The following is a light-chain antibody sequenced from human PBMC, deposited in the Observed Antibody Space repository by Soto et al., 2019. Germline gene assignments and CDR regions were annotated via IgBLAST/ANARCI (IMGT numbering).Light chain of an antibody. Sequence: QSVLTQTASVSGSPGQSITISCTGTSSNVGRYKLVSWYQQHPGKAPKLMIFGGNKRPSGVSNRFSGSKSGNTASLTISGLKVEYEADYYCCSSGGSPTYVFGTGTKLTVL. CDR1: SSNVGRYKL. J-gene: IGLJ1*01. V-gene: IGLV2-23*01. CDR3: CSSGGSPTYV. CDR2: GGN.